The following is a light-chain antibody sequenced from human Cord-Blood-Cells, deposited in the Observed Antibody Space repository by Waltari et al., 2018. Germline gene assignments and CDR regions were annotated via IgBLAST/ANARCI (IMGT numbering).Light chain of an antibody. J-gene: IGLJ2*01. Sequence: QSALTPPASVSGSSGHSLPISRTGTSSDVGSYKLVSWYQQHPGKAPNLMIYEVSKRPSGVSNRFSGSKSGNTASLTISGLQAEDEADYYCCSYAGSSTYVVFGGGTKLTVL. CDR3: CSYAGSSTYVV. CDR1: SSDVGSYKL. V-gene: IGLV2-23*02. CDR2: EVS.